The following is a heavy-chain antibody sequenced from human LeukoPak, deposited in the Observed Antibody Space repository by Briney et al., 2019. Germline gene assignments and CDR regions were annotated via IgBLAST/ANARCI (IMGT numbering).Heavy chain of an antibody. CDR1: GILFDHYA. Sequence: PGGSLRLSCVVSGILFDHYAMNWVRQAPGKGLEWVAGINWDSGAKGHADSVKGRLTISRDNSKNTLYLQMNSLRAEDTAVYYCAKFGMSPAYYFDYWGQGTLVTVSS. J-gene: IGHJ4*02. V-gene: IGHV3-9*01. CDR3: AKFGMSPAYYFDY. D-gene: IGHD1-14*01. CDR2: INWDSGAK.